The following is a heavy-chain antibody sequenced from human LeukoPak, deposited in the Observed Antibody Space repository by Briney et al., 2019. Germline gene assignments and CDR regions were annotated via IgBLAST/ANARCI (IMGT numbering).Heavy chain of an antibody. J-gene: IGHJ5*02. Sequence: SETLSLTCTVSGGSISSGSYYWSWIRQPAGKGLEWIGRIYTSGSTNYIPSLKSRVTISVDTSKNQFSLKLSSVTAADTAVYYCARGQLLFDPWGQGTLVTVSS. V-gene: IGHV4-61*02. CDR3: ARGQLLFDP. CDR2: IYTSGST. CDR1: GGSISSGSYY. D-gene: IGHD1-1*01.